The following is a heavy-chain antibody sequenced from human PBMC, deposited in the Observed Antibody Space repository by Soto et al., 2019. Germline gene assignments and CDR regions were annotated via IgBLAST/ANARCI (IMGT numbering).Heavy chain of an antibody. D-gene: IGHD1-20*01. CDR3: ARDNWNGNYSYGTDV. Sequence: ASTLSLTCTVSGGSISSYYWSWIRQPPGKGLEWIGNISYSGGTNYNPSLRSRVTISVDTSKNQLSLKLSSVTAADTAVYYCARDNWNGNYSYGTDVWGQGSTVTVSS. V-gene: IGHV4-59*01. CDR2: ISYSGGT. J-gene: IGHJ6*02. CDR1: GGSISSYY.